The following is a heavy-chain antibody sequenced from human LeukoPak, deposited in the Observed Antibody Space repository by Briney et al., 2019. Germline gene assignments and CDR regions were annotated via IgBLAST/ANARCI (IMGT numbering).Heavy chain of an antibody. D-gene: IGHD3-10*01. CDR3: ARGRSELLYSNWFDP. J-gene: IGHJ5*02. Sequence: SETLSLTCAVYGGSFSGYYWSWIRQPPGKGLEWIGEINHSGSTSYNPSLKSRVTISVDASKNQFSLKLSSVTAADTAVYYCARGRSELLYSNWFDPWGQGTLVTVSS. V-gene: IGHV4-34*01. CDR2: INHSGST. CDR1: GGSFSGYY.